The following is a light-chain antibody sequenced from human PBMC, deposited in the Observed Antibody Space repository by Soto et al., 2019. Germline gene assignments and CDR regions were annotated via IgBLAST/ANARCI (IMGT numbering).Light chain of an antibody. J-gene: IGKJ5*01. CDR1: QSVSSSY. CDR3: QQYNNWPIT. V-gene: IGKV3D-15*01. CDR2: ASS. Sequence: EIVLTQSPGTLSLSPGERATLSCRASQSVSSSYLAWYQHKPGQAPRLLIYASSNRATGIPARFSGSGSGTEFTLTISSLQSEDFAVYYCQQYNNWPITFGQGTRLEIK.